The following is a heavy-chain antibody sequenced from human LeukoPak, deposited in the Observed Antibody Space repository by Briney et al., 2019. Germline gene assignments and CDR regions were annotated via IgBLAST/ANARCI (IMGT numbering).Heavy chain of an antibody. CDR3: AAAYTSSWPNFDY. D-gene: IGHD6-13*01. CDR2: INHSGST. Sequence: SETLSLTCAVYGGSFSGYYWSWIRQPPGKGLEWIGEINHSGSTNYNPSLKSRVTISVGTSKNQFSLKLSSVTAADTALYFCAAAYTSSWPNFDYWGQGTLVTVSS. J-gene: IGHJ4*02. CDR1: GGSFSGYY. V-gene: IGHV4-34*01.